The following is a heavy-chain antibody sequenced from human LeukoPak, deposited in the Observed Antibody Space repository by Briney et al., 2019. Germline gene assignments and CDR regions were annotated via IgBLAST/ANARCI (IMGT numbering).Heavy chain of an antibody. J-gene: IGHJ6*02. Sequence: PSETLSLTCTVSGGSTSSYYWSWIRQPPGKGLEWIGYIYYSGSTNYNPSLKSRVTISVDTSKNQFSLKLSSVTAADTAVYYCARTYYDIAGYYYGMDVWGQGTTVTVSS. CDR2: IYYSGST. V-gene: IGHV4-59*01. CDR1: GGSTSSYY. CDR3: ARTYYDIAGYYYGMDV. D-gene: IGHD3-9*01.